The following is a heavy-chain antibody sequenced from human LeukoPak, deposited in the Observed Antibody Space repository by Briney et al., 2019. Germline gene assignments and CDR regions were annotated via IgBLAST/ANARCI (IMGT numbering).Heavy chain of an antibody. CDR1: GGSFSSSGFY. Sequence: SETLSLTCTVSGGSFSSSGFYWGWIRQPPGKGLEWVGTIYYSGSTYYNPSLKGRVTISVDTSKIQFSLKVRSVTAADTAVYYCGKQFIPDYGSASSFEYWGQGILVTVSS. D-gene: IGHD3-10*01. CDR3: GKQFIPDYGSASSFEY. CDR2: IYYSGST. V-gene: IGHV4-39*01. J-gene: IGHJ4*02.